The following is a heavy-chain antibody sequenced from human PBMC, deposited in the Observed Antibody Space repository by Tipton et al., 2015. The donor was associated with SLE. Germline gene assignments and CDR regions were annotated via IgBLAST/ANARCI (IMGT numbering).Heavy chain of an antibody. CDR2: INHSGST. CDR3: ARDIDSSDEGRAFDI. Sequence: TLSLTCTVSGGSISSYYWSWIRQPPGKGLEWIGEINHSGSTNYNPSLKSRVTISVDTSKNQFSLKLSSVTAADTAVYYCARDIDSSDEGRAFDIWGQGTMVTVSS. V-gene: IGHV4-59*12. J-gene: IGHJ3*02. D-gene: IGHD3-22*01. CDR1: GGSISSYY.